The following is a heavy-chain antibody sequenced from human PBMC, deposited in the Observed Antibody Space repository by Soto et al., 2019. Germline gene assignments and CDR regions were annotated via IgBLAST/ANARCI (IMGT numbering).Heavy chain of an antibody. CDR3: AKDTVGIAAAGRPRESYNWFDP. D-gene: IGHD6-13*01. Sequence: GGSLRLSCAASGFTFSSYAMSWVRQAPGKGLEWVSAISGSGGSTYYADSVKGRFTISRDNSKNTLYLQMNSLRAEDTAVYYCAKDTVGIAAAGRPRESYNWFDPWGQGTLVTVAS. CDR2: ISGSGGST. CDR1: GFTFSSYA. V-gene: IGHV3-23*01. J-gene: IGHJ5*02.